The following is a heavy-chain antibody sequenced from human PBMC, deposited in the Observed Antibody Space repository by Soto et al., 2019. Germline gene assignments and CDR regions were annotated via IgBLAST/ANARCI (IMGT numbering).Heavy chain of an antibody. Sequence: FGATLVNPTQTLTLTCTFSGFSLTTGGMCVSWIRQPPGKALEWLARIDWDDDKYYITSLKTRLTISKDTSKNQVVLTMTNMDPVDTATYYCARITGPPGSFDYWGQGTLVTVSS. CDR1: GFSLTTGGMC. D-gene: IGHD7-27*01. CDR2: IDWDDDK. V-gene: IGHV2-70*11. CDR3: ARITGPPGSFDY. J-gene: IGHJ4*02.